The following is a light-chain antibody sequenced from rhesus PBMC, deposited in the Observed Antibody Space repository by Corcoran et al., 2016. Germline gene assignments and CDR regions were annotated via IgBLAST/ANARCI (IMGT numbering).Light chain of an antibody. CDR2: EVS. Sequence: DIVMTQTPLSLSVTPGEPASISCRSSQSLLHSTGYTYLHWYLQKPGQSPQLLINEVSNRASGVPDRFSGSGAGTDFTLKISRVEAEDVGVYYCEQTLQTPLTFGGGTKVEIK. V-gene: IGKV2-78*01. J-gene: IGKJ4*01. CDR3: EQTLQTPLT. CDR1: QSLLHSTGYTY.